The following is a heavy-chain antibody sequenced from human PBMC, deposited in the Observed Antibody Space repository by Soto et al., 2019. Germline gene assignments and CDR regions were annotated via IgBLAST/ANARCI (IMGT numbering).Heavy chain of an antibody. D-gene: IGHD6-13*01. J-gene: IGHJ4*02. CDR2: IWYDGSNK. V-gene: IGHV3-33*01. Sequence: QVQLVESGGGVVQPERSLRLSCAASGFIFSNYGIHWVRQPPGKGLEWVAVIWYDGSNKYYADSVKGRFTISRDNSKNTLYLHMNSLRAEDTAVYYCARVGYSSSWTNGDYWGQGTLVTVSS. CDR3: ARVGYSSSWTNGDY. CDR1: GFIFSNYG.